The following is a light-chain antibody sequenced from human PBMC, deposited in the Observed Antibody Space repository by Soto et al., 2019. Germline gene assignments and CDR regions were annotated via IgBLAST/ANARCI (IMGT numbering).Light chain of an antibody. J-gene: IGLJ1*01. CDR3: SSYTSSSPYV. Sequence: QSVLTQPASVSGSPGQSITISCTGTSSDVGGYNYVSWYQQHPGKAPKLMISEVSNRPSGVSNRFSGSKSGNTASLTISGLQAEDEAAYDCSSYTSSSPYVFGTVTKVTV. CDR1: SSDVGGYNY. CDR2: EVS. V-gene: IGLV2-14*01.